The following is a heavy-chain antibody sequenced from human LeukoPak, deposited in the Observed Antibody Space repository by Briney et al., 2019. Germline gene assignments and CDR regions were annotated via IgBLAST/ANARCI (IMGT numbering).Heavy chain of an antibody. CDR2: IWFDGSNK. Sequence: GSLRLSCAASGFLFSYGGMHWVRQAPGKGLEWVAFIWFDGSNKHYADSVKGRFTISRDNSEDTLYLQMNSLRAEDTAVYYCVRDPSGSGFAFDSWGQGALVTVSS. CDR1: GFLFSYGG. V-gene: IGHV3-33*01. J-gene: IGHJ4*02. CDR3: VRDPSGSGFAFDS. D-gene: IGHD1-1*01.